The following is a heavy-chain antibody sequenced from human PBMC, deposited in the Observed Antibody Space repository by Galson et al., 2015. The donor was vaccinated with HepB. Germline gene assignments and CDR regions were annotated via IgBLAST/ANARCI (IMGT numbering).Heavy chain of an antibody. J-gene: IGHJ6*03. CDR1: GFTFSSYS. CDR3: AKNYGDYVGDYYMDV. Sequence: SLRLSCAASGFTFSSYSMNWVRQAPGKGLEWVSYISSSSSTIYYADSVKGRFTISRDNAKNSLYLQVNSLRAEDTAVYYCAKNYGDYVGDYYMDVWGKGTTVTVSS. D-gene: IGHD4-17*01. CDR2: ISSSSSTI. V-gene: IGHV3-48*01.